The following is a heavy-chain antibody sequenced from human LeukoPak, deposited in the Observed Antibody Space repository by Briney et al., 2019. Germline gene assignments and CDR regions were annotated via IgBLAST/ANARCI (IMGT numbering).Heavy chain of an antibody. CDR3: ARDRHYSSSWYILGY. D-gene: IGHD6-13*01. V-gene: IGHV4-30-4*01. CDR1: GCSISSSDYY. CDR2: IYYSGNN. J-gene: IGHJ4*02. Sequence: SESLSLTCTASGCSISSSDYYWSWIRQPPGKALEWTGYIYYSGNNYYNPSHKRRITTSENTSKKQFSLKLNSITAADTAVYYCARDRHYSSSWYILGYWGQGTLVTVSS.